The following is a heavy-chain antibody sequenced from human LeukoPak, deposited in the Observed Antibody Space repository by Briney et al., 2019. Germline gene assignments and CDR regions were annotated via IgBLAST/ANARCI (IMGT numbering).Heavy chain of an antibody. Sequence: GGSLRLSCAASTFTFSKYAMSWVRQAPGKGLEWVSAISDSGGRTKYADSVKGRFIISRDNSKNTLYLQMESLRAEDTALYYCARDGGLSFFSYIGVWGIGTTVTVSS. CDR3: ARDGGLSFFSYIGV. D-gene: IGHD3-16*01. CDR1: TFTFSKYA. CDR2: ISDSGGRT. V-gene: IGHV3-23*01. J-gene: IGHJ6*03.